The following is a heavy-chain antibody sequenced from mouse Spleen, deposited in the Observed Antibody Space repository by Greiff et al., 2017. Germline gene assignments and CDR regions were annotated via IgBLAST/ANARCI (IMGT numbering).Heavy chain of an antibody. J-gene: IGHJ3*01. CDR3: ASRGYDGRSWFAY. CDR1: GDSITSGY. V-gene: IGHV3-8*02. Sequence: EVKLVESGPDLVKPSQSLSLTCSVTGDSITSGYWNWIRKFPGNKLEYMGYISYSGSTYYNPSLKSRISITRDTSKNQYYLQLNSVTTEDTATYYCASRGYDGRSWFAYWGQGTLVTVSA. CDR2: ISYSGST. D-gene: IGHD2-14*01.